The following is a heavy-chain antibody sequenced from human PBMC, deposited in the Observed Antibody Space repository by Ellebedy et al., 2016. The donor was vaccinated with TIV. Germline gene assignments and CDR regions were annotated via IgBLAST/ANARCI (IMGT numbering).Heavy chain of an antibody. J-gene: IGHJ4*02. CDR1: GGSISYHY. CDR3: ARGRGGSYSIPFDY. D-gene: IGHD1-26*01. V-gene: IGHV4-59*08. CDR2: LYYSGSP. Sequence: SETLSLXXTVSGGSISYHYWNWLRQPPGKGLEWIGYLYYSGSPNYNPSLKSRVTLSLHTSQNQFSLKLISVTATDTAVYYCARGRGGSYSIPFDYWGQGTLVTVSS.